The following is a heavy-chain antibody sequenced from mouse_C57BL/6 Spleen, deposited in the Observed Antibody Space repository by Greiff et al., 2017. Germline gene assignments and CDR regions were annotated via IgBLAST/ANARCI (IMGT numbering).Heavy chain of an antibody. CDR3: TRKGSGYSFDMGC. J-gene: IGHJ4*01. D-gene: IGHD1-1*02. CDR1: GYTFTSYW. V-gene: IGHV1-5*01. Sequence: VQLQQSGTVLVRPGASVKMSCKTSGYTFTSYWMHWVKQRPGQGLEWIGDIYPGNSDTSYNQKFKGKAKLTADTSTSTAYMELSSLTNEDSAVYYCTRKGSGYSFDMGCWGKGASVTV. CDR2: IYPGNSDT.